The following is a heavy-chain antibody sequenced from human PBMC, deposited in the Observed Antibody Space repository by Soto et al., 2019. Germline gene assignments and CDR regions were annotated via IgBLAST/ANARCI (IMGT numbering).Heavy chain of an antibody. Sequence: GGSLRLSCAASGFTFSSYGMHWVRQAPGKGLEWVAVISYDGSNKYYADSVKGRFTISRDNSKNTLYLQMNSLRAEDTAVYYCAKDCRGARQLVLGYWGQGTLVTVSS. CDR2: ISYDGSNK. D-gene: IGHD1-1*01. CDR3: AKDCRGARQLVLGY. CDR1: GFTFSSYG. J-gene: IGHJ4*02. V-gene: IGHV3-30*18.